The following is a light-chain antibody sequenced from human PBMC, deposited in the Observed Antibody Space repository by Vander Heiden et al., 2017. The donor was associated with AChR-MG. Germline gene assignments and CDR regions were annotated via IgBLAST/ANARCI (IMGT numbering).Light chain of an antibody. Sequence: QSVLTQPPSVSGAPGQRVTISCTGSSSNIGAGYGVHWYQRLPGTAPKLLIYDNTNRPSGVPERFSGSKSGTSVSLAITGLQAEDEADYYCQSYDSSLSAVVFGGGTKLTVL. J-gene: IGLJ2*01. CDR1: SSNIGAGYG. CDR3: QSYDSSLSAVV. V-gene: IGLV1-40*01. CDR2: DNT.